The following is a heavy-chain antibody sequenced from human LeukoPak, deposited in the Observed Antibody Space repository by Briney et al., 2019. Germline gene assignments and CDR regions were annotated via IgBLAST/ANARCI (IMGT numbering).Heavy chain of an antibody. CDR3: ARERLSTTGTTAY. Sequence: SETLSLTCTVSGGSISSYYWGWIRQPPGKGLEWIGSIYHSGSTYYNPSLKSRVTISVDTSKNQFSLKLSSVTAADTAVYYCARERLSTTGTTAYWGQGTLVTVSS. J-gene: IGHJ4*02. D-gene: IGHD1-1*01. CDR2: IYHSGST. CDR1: GGSISSYY. V-gene: IGHV4-38-2*02.